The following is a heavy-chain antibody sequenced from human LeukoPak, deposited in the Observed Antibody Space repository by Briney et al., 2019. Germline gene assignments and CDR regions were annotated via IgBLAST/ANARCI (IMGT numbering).Heavy chain of an antibody. CDR1: GYTFTGYY. CDR3: ARDRPSNWFDP. Sequence: ASVKVSCKASGYTFTGYYMHWVRRAPGQGLEWMGWINPNSGGTNYAQRFQGRVTMTRDTSISTAYMELSRLRSDDTAVYYCARDRPSNWFDPWGQGTLVTVSS. V-gene: IGHV1-2*02. CDR2: INPNSGGT. J-gene: IGHJ5*02.